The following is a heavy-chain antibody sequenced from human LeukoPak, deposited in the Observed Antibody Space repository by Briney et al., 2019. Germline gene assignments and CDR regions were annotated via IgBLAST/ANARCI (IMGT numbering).Heavy chain of an antibody. CDR3: ARDGSSSLFDY. CDR1: GFTVSSNY. J-gene: IGHJ4*02. Sequence: GGSLRLSCAASGFTVSSNYMSWVRQAPGKGLEWVSVIYSGGSTYYADSVKGRFTISRDNSKNTQYLQMNSLRAEDTAVYYCARDGSSSLFDYWGQGTLVTVSS. D-gene: IGHD6-6*01. CDR2: IYSGGST. V-gene: IGHV3-66*02.